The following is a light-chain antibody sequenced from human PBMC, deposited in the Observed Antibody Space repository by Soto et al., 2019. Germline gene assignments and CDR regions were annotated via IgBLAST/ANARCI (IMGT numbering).Light chain of an antibody. CDR1: QGINNN. J-gene: IGKJ3*01. CDR2: GAS. Sequence: DIQMTQSPSSLSASVGDRVTITCRASQGINNNLAWYQQKPGKIPKVLIYGASTLQSGVPSRFSGSGSATDFTRTISSLQPEEVATYYCQKYNSGLETFGPGTKVDI. CDR3: QKYNSGLET. V-gene: IGKV1-27*01.